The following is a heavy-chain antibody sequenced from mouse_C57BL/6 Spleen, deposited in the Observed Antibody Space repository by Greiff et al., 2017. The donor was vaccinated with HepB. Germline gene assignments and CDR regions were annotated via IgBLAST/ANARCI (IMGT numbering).Heavy chain of an antibody. CDR1: GFTFSDCG. J-gene: IGHJ4*01. CDR3: ARPAYYDYDAMDY. D-gene: IGHD2-10*01. V-gene: IGHV5-17*01. CDR2: ISSGSSTI. Sequence: DVQLVESGGGLVKPGGSLKLSCAASGFTFSDCGMHWVRQAPEKGLEWVAYISSGSSTIYYADTVKGRFTISRDNAKNTLFLQMTSLRSEDTAMYYCARPAYYDYDAMDYWGQGTSVTVSS.